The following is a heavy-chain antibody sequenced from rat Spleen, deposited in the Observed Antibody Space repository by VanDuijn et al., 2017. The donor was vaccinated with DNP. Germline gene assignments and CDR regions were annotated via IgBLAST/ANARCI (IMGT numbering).Heavy chain of an antibody. J-gene: IGHJ4*01. D-gene: IGHD3-6*01. V-gene: IGHV5S13*01. CDR3: ASFNWPAP. CDR2: ITNSGGST. CDR1: GFPFSNYG. Sequence: EVQLVESGGGLVQPGRSLKLSCAASGFPFSNYGMAWVRQAPTKGLEWVASITNSGGSTYYRDSVKGRFTISRDNAKSTLYLQMDSLRSEDTATYYCASFNWPAPWGQGTSVTVSS.